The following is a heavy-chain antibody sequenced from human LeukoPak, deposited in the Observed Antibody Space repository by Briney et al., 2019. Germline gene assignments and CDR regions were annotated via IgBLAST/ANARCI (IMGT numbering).Heavy chain of an antibody. CDR3: ATAPMVRGVNTGGY. Sequence: SVKVSCKASAGTFSSYAISWVRQAPGQGLEWMRRIIPILGIANYAQKFQGRVTITADKSTSTAYMELSSLRSEDTAVYYCATAPMVRGVNTGGYWGQGTLVTVSS. J-gene: IGHJ4*02. V-gene: IGHV1-69*04. D-gene: IGHD3-10*01. CDR2: IIPILGIA. CDR1: AGTFSSYA.